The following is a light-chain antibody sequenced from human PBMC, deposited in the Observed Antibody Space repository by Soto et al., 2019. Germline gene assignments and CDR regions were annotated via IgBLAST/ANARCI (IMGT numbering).Light chain of an antibody. J-gene: IGKJ4*01. Sequence: EIVLTQSPATLSLSPGERATLSCRASQSVFNSLAWYQQKPGQAPRLLIYASNRATGIPARFSGSGSGRAVTVAISGLVPEHFAVYYGPERSRWPLAFGGGTKVDI. V-gene: IGKV3-11*02. CDR1: QSVFNS. CDR3: PERSRWPLA. CDR2: AS.